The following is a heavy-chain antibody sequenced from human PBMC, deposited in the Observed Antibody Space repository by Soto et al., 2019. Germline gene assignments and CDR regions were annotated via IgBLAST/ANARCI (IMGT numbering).Heavy chain of an antibody. CDR3: ARLTRGVYDLDRLWEKFDY. CDR1: GFSLSTNGMG. Sequence: QITVKESGLPLVKPTQTLTLTCTFSGFSLSTNGMGVGWIRQSPGKALEWLALIYWDDDKRYSPSLRSRLTITQDTSNTQVHLTMTNMDPVETATYYCARLTRGVYDLDRLWEKFDYWGQGTLVTVSS. J-gene: IGHJ4*02. CDR2: IYWDDDK. V-gene: IGHV2-5*02. D-gene: IGHD5-12*01.